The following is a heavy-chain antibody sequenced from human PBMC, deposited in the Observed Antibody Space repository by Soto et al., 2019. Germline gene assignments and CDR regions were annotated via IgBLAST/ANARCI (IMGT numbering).Heavy chain of an antibody. CDR3: AKELVFGLHNFDY. J-gene: IGHJ4*02. D-gene: IGHD3-3*01. Sequence: PGGSLRLSCAASGFTFSSYAMSWVRQAPGKGLEWVSAISGSGGSTYYADSVKGRFTISRDNSKNTLYLQMNSLRAEYSAVYYCAKELVFGLHNFDYWGQGTLVTVSS. CDR2: ISGSGGST. CDR1: GFTFSSYA. V-gene: IGHV3-23*01.